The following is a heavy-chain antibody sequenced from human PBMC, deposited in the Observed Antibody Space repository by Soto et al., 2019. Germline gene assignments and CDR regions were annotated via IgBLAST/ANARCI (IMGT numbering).Heavy chain of an antibody. V-gene: IGHV1-3*04. CDR1: GYTFTTYA. J-gene: IGHJ4*02. Sequence: QVQLVQSVAEVKKPGASVKNSCKASGYTFTTYAMHWVRQAPGQRLEWMGWTNTGDGNTKYSHKFQGRVSITRDTSVSTAYMELSSLISEDTVGYYCARVLVVNGGYGYDDSWGQGELVSVSS. D-gene: IGHD5-12*01. CDR2: TNTGDGNT. CDR3: ARVLVVNGGYGYDDS.